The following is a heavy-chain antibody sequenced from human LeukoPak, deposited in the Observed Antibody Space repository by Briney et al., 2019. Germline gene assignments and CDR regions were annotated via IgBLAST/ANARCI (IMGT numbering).Heavy chain of an antibody. J-gene: IGHJ4*02. CDR1: GFTFSNYD. D-gene: IGHD3-3*01. CDR2: ISYDGSNK. Sequence: PGRSLRLSCAASGFTFSNYDMHWVRQAPGKGLEWVTIISYDGSNKYYADSVKGRFTISRDNAKNSLYLQMNSLRAEDTAVYYCASQISDYDFWSGSDYWGQGTLVTVSS. V-gene: IGHV3-30*04. CDR3: ASQISDYDFWSGSDY.